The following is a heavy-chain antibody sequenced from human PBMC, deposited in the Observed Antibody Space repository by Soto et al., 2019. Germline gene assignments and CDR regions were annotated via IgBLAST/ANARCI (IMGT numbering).Heavy chain of an antibody. V-gene: IGHV6-1*01. CDR2: TYYRSKWYN. Sequence: QTLSLTCAISGGSVSSNSAAWNWIRQSPSRGLEWLGRTYYRSKWYNDYAVSVKSRITINPDTSKNQFSLQLNSVTPEDTAVYYCAREDSSGYYLDYYFDYWGQGTLVTAPQ. D-gene: IGHD3-22*01. CDR3: AREDSSGYYLDYYFDY. J-gene: IGHJ4*02. CDR1: GGSVSSNSAA.